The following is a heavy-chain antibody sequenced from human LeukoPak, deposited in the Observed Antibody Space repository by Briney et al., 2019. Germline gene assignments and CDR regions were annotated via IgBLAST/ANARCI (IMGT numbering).Heavy chain of an antibody. CDR2: FDPEDGET. CDR1: VYTLTELS. J-gene: IGHJ4*02. D-gene: IGHD1-7*01. Sequence: ASVKVSCKVSVYTLTELSMHWVRQAPGKGLEWMGGFDPEDGETIYAQKFQGRVTMTEDTSTDTAYMELSSLRSEDTAVYYCATRGITGTTSLSYWGQGTLVTVSS. V-gene: IGHV1-24*01. CDR3: ATRGITGTTSLSY.